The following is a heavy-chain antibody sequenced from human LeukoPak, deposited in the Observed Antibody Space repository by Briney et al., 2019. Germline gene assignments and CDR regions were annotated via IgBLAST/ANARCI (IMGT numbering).Heavy chain of an antibody. CDR3: ARDRECSGGSCYQSDY. Sequence: ASVKVSCKASGGTFSSYAISWVRQAPGQGLEWMGGIIPIFGTANYEQKVQGRVTITADESTSTAYMELSSLRSEDTAVYYCARDRECSGGSCYQSDYWGQGTLVTVSS. D-gene: IGHD2-15*01. J-gene: IGHJ4*02. CDR2: IIPIFGTA. V-gene: IGHV1-69*13. CDR1: GGTFSSYA.